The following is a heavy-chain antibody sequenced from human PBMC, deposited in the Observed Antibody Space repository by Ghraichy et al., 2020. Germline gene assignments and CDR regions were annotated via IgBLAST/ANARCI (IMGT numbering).Heavy chain of an antibody. D-gene: IGHD3-3*01. CDR3: ATGGLLRPSMDV. Sequence: ASVKVSCKVSGYTLTELSMHWVRQAPGKGLEWMGGFDPEDGETIYAKKFQGRVTMTEDTSTDTAYMELSSLRSEDTAVYYCATGGLLRPSMDVWGQGTTVTVSS. J-gene: IGHJ6*02. CDR1: GYTLTELS. V-gene: IGHV1-24*01. CDR2: FDPEDGET.